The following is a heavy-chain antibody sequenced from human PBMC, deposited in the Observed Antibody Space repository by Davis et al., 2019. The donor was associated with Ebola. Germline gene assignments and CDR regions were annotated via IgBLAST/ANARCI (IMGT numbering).Heavy chain of an antibody. Sequence: SVKVSCKASGYTFTSYYMHWVRQAPGQGLEWMGGIIPIFGTANYAQKFQGRVTITADESTSTAYMELSSLRSEDTAVYYCARDSSSSWYGQNDYWGQGTLVTVSS. CDR2: IIPIFGTA. CDR1: GYTFTSYY. V-gene: IGHV1-69*13. J-gene: IGHJ4*02. D-gene: IGHD6-13*01. CDR3: ARDSSSSWYGQNDY.